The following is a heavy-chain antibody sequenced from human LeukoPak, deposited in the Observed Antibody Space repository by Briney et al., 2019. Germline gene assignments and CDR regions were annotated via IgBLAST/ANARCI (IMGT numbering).Heavy chain of an antibody. V-gene: IGHV4-38-2*02. CDR3: AREDGSSGYDDF. D-gene: IGHD5-12*01. J-gene: IGHJ4*02. CDR1: GYSITSTSF. Sequence: SETLSLTCSVSGYSITSTSFWAWIRQTPGKGRKWIGSINHLGSAYYNPSLESRVTISVDTSKNHFSLNLKSVTAADTAVYYCAREDGSSGYDDFWGQGTLVTVSS. CDR2: INHLGSA.